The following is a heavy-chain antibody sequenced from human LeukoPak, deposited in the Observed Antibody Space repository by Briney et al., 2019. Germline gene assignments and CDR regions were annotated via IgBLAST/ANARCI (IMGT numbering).Heavy chain of an antibody. D-gene: IGHD3-9*01. CDR3: ARGDYDILTGSGDPEYYFDY. Sequence: GGSLRLSCAASGFTFSDYYMSWIRQAPGKGLEWVSYISSSGSTIYYADSVKGRFTISRDNAKNSLCLQMNSLRAEDTAVYYCARGDYDILTGSGDPEYYFDYWGQGTLVTVSS. CDR1: GFTFSDYY. V-gene: IGHV3-11*01. J-gene: IGHJ4*02. CDR2: ISSSGSTI.